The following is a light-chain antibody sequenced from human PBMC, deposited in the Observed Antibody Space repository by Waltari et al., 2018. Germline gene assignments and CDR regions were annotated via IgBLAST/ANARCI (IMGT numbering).Light chain of an antibody. CDR3: QTGGFGIWV. CDR2: VNSDGSH. V-gene: IGLV4-69*01. Sequence: QLMLTQSPSASASLGASVKLTCTLSSGHSSYAIAGHQQQPEKGPRYLMKVNSDGSHIKGDGIPDRFSGSSSGAERYLTISSLQSEDEADYYCQTGGFGIWVFGGGTKLTVL. CDR1: SGHSSYA. J-gene: IGLJ3*02.